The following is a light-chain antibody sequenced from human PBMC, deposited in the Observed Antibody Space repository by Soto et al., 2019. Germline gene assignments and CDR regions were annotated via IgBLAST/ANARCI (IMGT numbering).Light chain of an antibody. CDR3: NSYTTSSTLV. Sequence: QSALTQPASVSGSPGQSITISCTGTSSDVGGYNYVSWYQQHPGKAPKLMIYDVSNRPSGVSNRFSGSNSGNTAYLTISGLQDEDEADYYCNSYTTSSTLVFGGGTQLTVL. CDR2: DVS. CDR1: SSDVGGYNY. J-gene: IGLJ2*01. V-gene: IGLV2-14*03.